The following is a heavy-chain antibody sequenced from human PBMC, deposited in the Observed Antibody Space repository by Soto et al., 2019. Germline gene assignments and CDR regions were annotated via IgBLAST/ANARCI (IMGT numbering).Heavy chain of an antibody. CDR1: GFTFSSYA. Sequence: EVQLLESGGGLVQPGGSLRLSCAASGFTFSSYAMSWVRQAPGKGLEWVSAISGSGGSTYYADSVKGRFTISRDNSKNTLYLQMNSLRAEDTAVYYCAKGGPLGSGSYLDHYYYYGMDVWGQGTTVTVSS. D-gene: IGHD3-10*01. J-gene: IGHJ6*02. CDR3: AKGGPLGSGSYLDHYYYYGMDV. CDR2: ISGSGGST. V-gene: IGHV3-23*01.